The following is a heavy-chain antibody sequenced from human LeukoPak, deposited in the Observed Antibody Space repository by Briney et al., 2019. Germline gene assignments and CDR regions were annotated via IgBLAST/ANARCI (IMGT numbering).Heavy chain of an antibody. CDR3: ARLRRLYSTYDFDWFDP. J-gene: IGHJ5*02. CDR1: GYTFTSYD. CDR2: RNPNSGTT. Sequence: GASVKVSCKASGYTFTSYDINWVRQATGQGLEWMGWRNPNSGTTGYAQKFQGGVTITRNTSISTAYMELSSLRSEDTAVYYCARLRRLYSTYDFDWFDPWGQGTLVTVSS. D-gene: IGHD4-11*01. V-gene: IGHV1-8*03.